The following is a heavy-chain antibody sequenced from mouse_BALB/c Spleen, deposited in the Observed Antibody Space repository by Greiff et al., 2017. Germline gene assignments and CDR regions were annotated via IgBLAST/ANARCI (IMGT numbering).Heavy chain of an antibody. CDR1: GFSLTGYG. D-gene: IGHD1-2*01. CDR3: ARAHYYGYDWYFDV. V-gene: IGHV2-6-7*01. CDR2: IWGDGST. J-gene: IGHJ1*01. Sequence: VKLMESGPGLVAPSQSLSITCTVSGFSLTGYGVNWVRQPPGKGLEWLGMIWGDGSTDYNSALKSRLSISKDNSKSQVFLKMNSLQTDDTARYYCARAHYYGYDWYFDVWGAGTTVTVSS.